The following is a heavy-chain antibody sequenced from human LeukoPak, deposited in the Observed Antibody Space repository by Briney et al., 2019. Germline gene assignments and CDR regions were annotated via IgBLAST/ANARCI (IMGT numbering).Heavy chain of an antibody. V-gene: IGHV1-2*02. CDR3: ATSTPPNDYGDSYYGMDV. CDR1: GYTFTGYY. D-gene: IGHD4-17*01. Sequence: ASVKVSCKASGYTFTGYYMHWVRQAPGQGLEWMGWINPNSGGTNYAQKFQGRVTMTEDTSTDTAYMELSSLRSEDTAVYYCATSTPPNDYGDSYYGMDVWGQGTTVTVSS. CDR2: INPNSGGT. J-gene: IGHJ6*02.